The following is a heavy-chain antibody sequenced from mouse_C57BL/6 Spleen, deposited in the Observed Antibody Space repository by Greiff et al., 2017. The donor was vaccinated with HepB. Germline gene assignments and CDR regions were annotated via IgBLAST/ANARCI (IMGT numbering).Heavy chain of an antibody. V-gene: IGHV7-1*01. CDR2: SRNKANDYTT. CDR1: GFTFSDFY. J-gene: IGHJ4*01. Sequence: EVMLVESGGGLVQSGRSLRLSCATSGFTFSDFYMEWVRQAPGKGLEWIAASRNKANDYTTEYSASVKGRFIVSRDTSQSILYLQMNALRAEDTAIYYCAREAGFYAMDYWGQGTSVTVSS. CDR3: AREAGFYAMDY.